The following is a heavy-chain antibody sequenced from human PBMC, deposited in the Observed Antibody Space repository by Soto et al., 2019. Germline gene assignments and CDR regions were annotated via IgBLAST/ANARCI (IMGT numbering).Heavy chain of an antibody. D-gene: IGHD3-16*01. V-gene: IGHV3-43*01. J-gene: IGHJ3*02. CDR2: ISWDGGST. Sequence: EVQLVESGGVVVQPGGSLRLSCAASGFTFDDYTMHWVRQAPGKGLEWVSLISWDGGSTYYADSVKGRFTISRDNSKNSLYLQMNSLRTEDTALYHCAKDMGHEAFDIWGQGTMVTVSS. CDR3: AKDMGHEAFDI. CDR1: GFTFDDYT.